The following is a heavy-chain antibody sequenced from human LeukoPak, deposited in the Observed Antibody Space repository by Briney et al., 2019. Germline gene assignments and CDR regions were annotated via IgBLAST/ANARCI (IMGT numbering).Heavy chain of an antibody. CDR3: AKVLASGLNSYDMDV. J-gene: IGHJ6*02. D-gene: IGHD3-10*01. CDR2: ISFHGNNK. Sequence: GGSLRLSCAASGFTFSTYGMHWVRLAPGKGLEWVAVISFHGNNKYYADSVKGRFTISRDNSKNTLYLQMNSLRAEDTAVYYCAKVLASGLNSYDMDVWGQGTTVTVSS. V-gene: IGHV3-30*18. CDR1: GFTFSTYG.